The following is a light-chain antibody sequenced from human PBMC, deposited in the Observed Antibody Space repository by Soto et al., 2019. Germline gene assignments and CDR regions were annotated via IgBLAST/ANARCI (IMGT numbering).Light chain of an antibody. CDR3: QQYGRSRT. J-gene: IGKJ1*01. V-gene: IGKV3-20*01. Sequence: EIVLTQSPGTLSLSPGERATLSCRASQSVSSSYLAWYQQKPGQAPRLLIYGASSRAPGIPDRFSGSGSGTDFTLTISRLEPEDFAVYYCQQYGRSRTFGQGTKVDIK. CDR1: QSVSSSY. CDR2: GAS.